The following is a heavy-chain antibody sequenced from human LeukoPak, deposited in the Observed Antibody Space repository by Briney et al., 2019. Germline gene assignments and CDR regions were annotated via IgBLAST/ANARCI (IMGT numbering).Heavy chain of an antibody. CDR1: GFTFSGYW. V-gene: IGHV3-74*01. D-gene: IGHD2-15*01. J-gene: IGHJ4*02. CDR3: ARTFAAAHIDY. Sequence: GGSLRLSCAASGFTFSGYWMHWVRQAPGKGLVWVSRIKSDGSSTTYADSVKGRFTISRDNAKNAPYLEMNSLRAEDTAVYYCARTFAAAHIDYWGQGTLVTVSS. CDR2: IKSDGSST.